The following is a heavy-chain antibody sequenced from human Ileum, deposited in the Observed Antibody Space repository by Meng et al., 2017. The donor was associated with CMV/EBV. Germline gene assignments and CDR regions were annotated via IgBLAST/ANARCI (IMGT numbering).Heavy chain of an antibody. J-gene: IGHJ4*02. Sequence: GESLKISCAASGFTFSSYAMSWVRQAPGKGLEWVSAISGSGGSTYYADSVKGRFTISRDNSKNTLYLQMDSLRAEDTAVYYCAKDSGGYCSGGSCYSTDWGQGGLVTVSS. V-gene: IGHV3-23*01. CDR2: ISGSGGST. CDR3: AKDSGGYCSGGSCYSTD. D-gene: IGHD2-15*01. CDR1: GFTFSSYA.